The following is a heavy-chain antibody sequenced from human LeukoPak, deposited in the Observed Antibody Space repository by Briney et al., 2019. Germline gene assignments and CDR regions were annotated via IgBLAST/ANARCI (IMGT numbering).Heavy chain of an antibody. CDR2: ISSDGSTT. CDR1: GFSFNSYW. V-gene: IGHV3-74*01. Sequence: GGSLRLSCAASGFSFNSYWMHWVRQVPGKGLVWVSRISSDGSTTSYADSVKGRFTISRDNAKNTLYLQMNSLRAEDTAVYYCARLGARQMLEYWGQGALVTVSS. CDR3: ARLGARQMLEY. J-gene: IGHJ4*02. D-gene: IGHD4-17*01.